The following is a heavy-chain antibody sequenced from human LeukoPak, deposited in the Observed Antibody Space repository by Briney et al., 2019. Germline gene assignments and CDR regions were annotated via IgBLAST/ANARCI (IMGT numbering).Heavy chain of an antibody. CDR3: AKQRDYYDSSGYYRGYYFDY. J-gene: IGHJ4*02. Sequence: GGSLRLSCADSGFTFSSYTMSWVRQAPGKGLEWVSSISGSSTRTYYADSVKGRFTVSRDNPKNTLYLQMNSLRAEDTAVYYCAKQRDYYDSSGYYRGYYFDYWGQGTLVTVSS. CDR2: ISGSSTRT. D-gene: IGHD3-22*01. V-gene: IGHV3-23*01. CDR1: GFTFSSYT.